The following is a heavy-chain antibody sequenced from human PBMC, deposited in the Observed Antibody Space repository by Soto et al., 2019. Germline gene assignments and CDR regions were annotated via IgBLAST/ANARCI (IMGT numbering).Heavy chain of an antibody. D-gene: IGHD6-19*01. J-gene: IGHJ4*02. Sequence: TGGSLRLSCAASGFTFSSYAMSWVRQAPGKGLEWVSAISGSGGSTYYADSVKGRFTISRDNSKNTLYLQMNSLRAEDTAVYYCAKDEAGLEKIDYWGQGTLVTGAS. CDR3: AKDEAGLEKIDY. V-gene: IGHV3-23*01. CDR2: ISGSGGST. CDR1: GFTFSSYA.